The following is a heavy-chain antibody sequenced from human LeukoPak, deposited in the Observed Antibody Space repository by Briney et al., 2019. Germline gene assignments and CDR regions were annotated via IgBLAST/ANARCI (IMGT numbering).Heavy chain of an antibody. V-gene: IGHV3-30*04. CDR3: ARGGSSGRLKGD. CDR1: GFTFSSYA. Sequence: PGRSLRLSCAASGFTFSSYAMHWVRQAPGKGLEWVAVISYDGSNKYYADSVKGRFTISRDNSKNTLYLQMNSLRAEDTAVYYCARGGSSGRLKGDWGQGTLVTVSS. D-gene: IGHD6-19*01. J-gene: IGHJ4*02. CDR2: ISYDGSNK.